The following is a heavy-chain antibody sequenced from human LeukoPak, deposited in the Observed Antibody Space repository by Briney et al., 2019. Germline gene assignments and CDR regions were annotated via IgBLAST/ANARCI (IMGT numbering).Heavy chain of an antibody. Sequence: GGSLRLSCAASGFTFDDYAMHWVRQAPGKGLEWVSGISWNSGSIGYADSVKGRFAISRDNAKNSLYLQMNSLRAEDTALYYCARGRTVVPDYWGQGTLVTVSS. CDR1: GFTFDDYA. J-gene: IGHJ4*02. V-gene: IGHV3-9*01. CDR2: ISWNSGSI. D-gene: IGHD4-23*01. CDR3: ARGRTVVPDY.